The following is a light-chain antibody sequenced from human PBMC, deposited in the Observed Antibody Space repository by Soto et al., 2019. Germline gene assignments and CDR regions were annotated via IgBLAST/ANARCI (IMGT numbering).Light chain of an antibody. J-gene: IGLJ2*01. Sequence: QSALTQPASVSGSPGQSITISCTGTSSDVGGYNYVSWYQQHPGKAPDLMIYDISNRPAGVSNLFSGSKSGNTASLTISGLQAEDEADYYCSSYTSSSVVFGGGTKLTVL. V-gene: IGLV2-14*01. CDR2: DIS. CDR3: SSYTSSSVV. CDR1: SSDVGGYNY.